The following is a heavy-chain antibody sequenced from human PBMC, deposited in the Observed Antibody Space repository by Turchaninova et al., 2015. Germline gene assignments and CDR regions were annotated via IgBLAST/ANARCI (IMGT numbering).Heavy chain of an antibody. Sequence: QVRPVQPGAGVEPPGVAGQGSCTASGDTFSDYYIHWERQAPGQGLEWRGRSNSKSGDTKEVQKFQGRITMTRDTSIRTAYMELSSLRSDDTAIYYCARGRDIMVVTVTGEDWLDPWGQGTLVTVSS. J-gene: IGHJ5*02. CDR3: ARGRDIMVVTVTGEDWLDP. V-gene: IGHV1-2*06. CDR2: SNSKSGDT. D-gene: IGHD5-12*01. CDR1: GDTFSDYY.